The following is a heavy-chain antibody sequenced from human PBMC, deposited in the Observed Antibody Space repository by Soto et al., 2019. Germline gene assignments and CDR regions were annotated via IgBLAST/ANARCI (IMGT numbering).Heavy chain of an antibody. CDR3: ARGGGVGVAGSAAFDM. Sequence: QLHLVQSGAVVKKPGASVTVSCSASGYPVTAYYMHWVRQAPGRGLEWMGGINPATGAAKYTQTFRGRGTMTRDPSTSTVFMELSGLTSEDTAVFYWARGGGVGVAGSAAFDMWGQGTLVTVSS. J-gene: IGHJ3*02. CDR2: INPATGAA. D-gene: IGHD3-3*01. V-gene: IGHV1-2*02. CDR1: GYPVTAYY.